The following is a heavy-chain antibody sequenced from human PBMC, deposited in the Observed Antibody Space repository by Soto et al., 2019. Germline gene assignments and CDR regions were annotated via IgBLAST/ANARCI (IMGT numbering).Heavy chain of an antibody. Sequence: GGSLRLSCAASGFSISRYWMSWVRQAPGKGLEWVADKKQDGSEEYYVDSVKGRFTVSRDNAKNSVYLQLTSLRVEDTALYYCARVMVVPAGMHEGVWFDPWGQGTPVTVSS. D-gene: IGHD3-10*01. CDR3: ARVMVVPAGMHEGVWFDP. J-gene: IGHJ5*02. CDR1: GFSISRYW. V-gene: IGHV3-7*01. CDR2: KKQDGSEE.